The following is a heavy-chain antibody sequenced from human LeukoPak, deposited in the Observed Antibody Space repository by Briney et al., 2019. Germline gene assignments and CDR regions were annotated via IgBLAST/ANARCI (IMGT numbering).Heavy chain of an antibody. Sequence: SVKVSCKASGGTFSSYAISWVRQAPGQGLEWMGRIIPIFGTASYAQKFQGRVTITTDESTSTAYMELSSLRSEDTAVYYCARDPERRDGYNYPIDAFDIWGQGTMVTVSS. CDR2: IIPIFGTA. V-gene: IGHV1-69*05. J-gene: IGHJ3*02. CDR1: GGTFSSYA. CDR3: ARDPERRDGYNYPIDAFDI. D-gene: IGHD5-24*01.